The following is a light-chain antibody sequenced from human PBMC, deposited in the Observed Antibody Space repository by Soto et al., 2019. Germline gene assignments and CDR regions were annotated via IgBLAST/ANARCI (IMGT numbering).Light chain of an antibody. CDR2: DAS. J-gene: IGKJ1*01. Sequence: IQMTQSPSTLSASVGDRVTITCRASQSVSSWLAWYQQKPGKAPNLLIYDASSLESGVPSRFSASRSGTEFTLTISGLHPDDFATYFCQQYKTYSTFGQGTKVGIK. CDR1: QSVSSW. V-gene: IGKV1-5*01. CDR3: QQYKTYST.